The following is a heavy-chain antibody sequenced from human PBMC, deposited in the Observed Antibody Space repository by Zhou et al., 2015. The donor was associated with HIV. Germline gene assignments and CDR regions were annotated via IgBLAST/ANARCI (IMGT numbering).Heavy chain of an antibody. V-gene: IGHV1-46*01. D-gene: IGHD5-24*01. CDR2: IIPTGGGGI. J-gene: IGHJ4*02. CDR1: GFTFSLYY. CDR3: ARELDGLDY. Sequence: QVQLVQSGAEMKRPGASVKLSCQTSGFTFSLYYFHWLRQAPGQGLEWMGVIIPTGGGGISYADKFRGRVTMTRDTSTDTVYMQLDSLTSDDTAIYYCARELDGLDYWGQGTLVTVSS.